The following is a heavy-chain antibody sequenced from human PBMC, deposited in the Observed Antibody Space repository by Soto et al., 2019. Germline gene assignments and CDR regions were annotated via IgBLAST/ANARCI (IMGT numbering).Heavy chain of an antibody. CDR2: IYHAGST. J-gene: IGHJ4*02. D-gene: IGHD1-26*01. V-gene: IGHV4-4*02. Sequence: QVQLQESGPRLVKPSGTLSLTCTVSRGSITNSNWWSWVRLPPAKGLEWIGDIYHAGSTKYNPSLERRVTMSVDTSNNQFALTLTSVTAADTAVYFCARGPPIVGNTTPLDSWGQGTLVTVS. CDR1: RGSITNSNW. CDR3: ARGPPIVGNTTPLDS.